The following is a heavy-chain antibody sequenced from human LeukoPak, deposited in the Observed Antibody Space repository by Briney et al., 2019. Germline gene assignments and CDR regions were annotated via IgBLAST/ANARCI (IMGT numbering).Heavy chain of an antibody. D-gene: IGHD3-22*01. Sequence: SETLSLTCAVYGGSFSGYYWGWIRQPPGKGLEWIGSIYYSGSTYYNPSLKSRVTISVDTSKNQFSLKLSSVTAADTAVYYCARYYYYDSSGSHDYFDYWGQGTLVTVSS. J-gene: IGHJ4*02. CDR3: ARYYYYDSSGSHDYFDY. CDR2: IYYSGST. CDR1: GGSFSGYY. V-gene: IGHV4-39*01.